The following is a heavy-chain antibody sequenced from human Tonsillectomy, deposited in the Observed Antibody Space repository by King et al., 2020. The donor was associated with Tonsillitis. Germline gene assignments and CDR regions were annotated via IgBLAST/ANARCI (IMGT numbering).Heavy chain of an antibody. D-gene: IGHD3-9*01. CDR2: ISYDGSNK. Sequence: VQLVESGGGVVQPGGSLRLSCAASGFTFSHYGMHWVRQAPGKGLEWLAVISYDGSNKYYADSVKGRFTISRDNSKNTLYLQMNSLRTEDTAVYYCAKDGPFDFIYYYYMDVWGKGTTVTVSS. CDR3: AKDGPFDFIYYYYMDV. J-gene: IGHJ6*03. CDR1: GFTFSHYG. V-gene: IGHV3-30*18.